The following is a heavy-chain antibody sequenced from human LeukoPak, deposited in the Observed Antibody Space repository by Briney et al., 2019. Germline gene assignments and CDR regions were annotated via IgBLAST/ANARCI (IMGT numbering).Heavy chain of an antibody. D-gene: IGHD5-18*01. J-gene: IGHJ4*02. V-gene: IGHV3-7*01. Sequence: GGSLRLSCAASGFTFSSYWMSWVRQAPGKGLEWVANIKQDGSEKYYVDSVKGRFTISRDNAKNSLYLQMNSLRAEDTAVYYCARDENTAMAYYFDYWGQGTLVTVSS. CDR3: ARDENTAMAYYFDY. CDR2: IKQDGSEK. CDR1: GFTFSSYW.